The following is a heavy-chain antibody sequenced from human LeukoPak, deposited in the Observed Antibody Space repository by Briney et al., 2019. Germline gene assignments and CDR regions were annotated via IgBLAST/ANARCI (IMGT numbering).Heavy chain of an antibody. V-gene: IGHV1-8*01. CDR3: ASPKDSSGYYLGYFDY. Sequence: ASVKVSCKASGYTFTSYDINWVRQATGQGLEWMGWMNPNSGNTGYAQKFQGRVTMTRNTSISTAYMELSSLRSEDTAVYYCASPKDSSGYYLGYFDYWGQGTLVTVSS. CDR1: GYTFTSYD. D-gene: IGHD3-22*01. J-gene: IGHJ4*02. CDR2: MNPNSGNT.